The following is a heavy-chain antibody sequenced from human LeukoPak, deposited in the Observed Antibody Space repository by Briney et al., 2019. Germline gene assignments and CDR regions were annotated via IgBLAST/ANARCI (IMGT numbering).Heavy chain of an antibody. CDR2: ISPSGTVI. V-gene: IGHV3-11*01. J-gene: IGHJ4*02. CDR3: ARDYNC. Sequence: GGSLRLSCSASGFIFTDYYMSWIRQAPGKGLEWVSYISPSGTVIYNGDSVKGRFTISRDNAKKSLYLQMNSLRAEGTAVYYCARDYNCWGQGILVTVSS. CDR1: GFIFTDYY. D-gene: IGHD3-10*01.